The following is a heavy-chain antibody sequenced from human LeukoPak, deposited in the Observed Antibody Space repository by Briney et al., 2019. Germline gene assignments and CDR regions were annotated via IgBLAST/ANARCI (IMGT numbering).Heavy chain of an antibody. CDR1: GFTFSDYY. CDR3: ARAPYSSSWYEDY. Sequence: GASLRLSCAASGFTFSDYYMSWIRQAPGKGLEWVSYISSSGSTIYYADSVKGRFTISRDNAKNSLYLQMNSLRAEDTAVYYCARAPYSSSWYEDYWGQGTLVTVSS. J-gene: IGHJ4*02. D-gene: IGHD6-13*01. CDR2: ISSSGSTI. V-gene: IGHV3-11*04.